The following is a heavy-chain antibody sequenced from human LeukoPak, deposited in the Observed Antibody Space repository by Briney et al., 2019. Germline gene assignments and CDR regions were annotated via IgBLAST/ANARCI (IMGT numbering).Heavy chain of an antibody. CDR2: INPSGDST. J-gene: IGHJ6*02. Sequence: ASVKVSCKASGYTFTSYHMHWVRQAPGQGLEWMGIINPSGDSTVYAQKFQGRVTMTRDTSTSTVYMELSSLRSEDTAVYYCARPTIFGVDYGMDVWGQGTTVTVSS. V-gene: IGHV1-46*01. CDR3: ARPTIFGVDYGMDV. D-gene: IGHD3-3*01. CDR1: GYTFTSYH.